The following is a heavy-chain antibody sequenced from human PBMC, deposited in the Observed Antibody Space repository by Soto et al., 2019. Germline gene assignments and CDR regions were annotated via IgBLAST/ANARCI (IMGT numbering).Heavy chain of an antibody. CDR2: INHSGST. CDR3: ARGRPYSSGVPIFDY. Sequence: SETLSLTCAVYGGSFSGYYWSWIRQPPGKGLEWIGEINHSGSTNYNPSLKSRVTISVDTSKNQFSLKLSSVTAADTAVYYCARGRPYSSGVPIFDYWGQGTLVTVSS. V-gene: IGHV4-34*01. D-gene: IGHD6-19*01. J-gene: IGHJ4*02. CDR1: GGSFSGYY.